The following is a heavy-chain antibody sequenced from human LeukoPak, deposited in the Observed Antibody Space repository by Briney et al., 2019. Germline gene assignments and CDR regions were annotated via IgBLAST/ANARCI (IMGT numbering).Heavy chain of an antibody. J-gene: IGHJ4*02. Sequence: PGGSLRLSCAASGFTFSSYSMNWVRQAPGKGLEWVSSISSSSSYIYYADSVKGRYTISRDNAKNSLYLQMNSLRAEDTAVYYCARVHSSSGGYWGQGTLVTVSS. D-gene: IGHD6-6*01. CDR3: ARVHSSSGGY. CDR2: ISSSSSYI. V-gene: IGHV3-21*01. CDR1: GFTFSSYS.